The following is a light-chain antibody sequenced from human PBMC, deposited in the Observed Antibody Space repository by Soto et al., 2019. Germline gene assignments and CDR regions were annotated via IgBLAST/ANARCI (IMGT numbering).Light chain of an antibody. Sequence: QSVLTQPPSVSAAPGQKVTISCSGSSSNIGGNSVSWYQQLPGTAPKLLIYDDNKRPSGIPDRFSGSKSGTSATLGISGLQAEDEADYYCSSYTSSTNYVFGTGTKVTVL. CDR2: DDN. V-gene: IGLV1-51*01. CDR1: SSNIGGNS. J-gene: IGLJ1*01. CDR3: SSYTSSTNYV.